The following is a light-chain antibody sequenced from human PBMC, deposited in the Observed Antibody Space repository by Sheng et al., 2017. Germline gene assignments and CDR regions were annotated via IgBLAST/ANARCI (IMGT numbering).Light chain of an antibody. CDR1: QVTGTY. J-gene: IGKJ4*01. CDR3: QQFNSYSLWVT. Sequence: DIQLTQSPSFLSASVGDRVTITCRASQVTGTYFAWYQQKPGKAPKLLIYAASTLQRGVPSRFRGSRSGTELTLTISSLQPEDFATYYCQQFNSYSLWVTFGGGTKVENK. V-gene: IGKV1-9*01. CDR2: AAS.